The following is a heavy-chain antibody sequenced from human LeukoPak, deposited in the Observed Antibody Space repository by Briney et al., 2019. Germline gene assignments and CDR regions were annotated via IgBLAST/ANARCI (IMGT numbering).Heavy chain of an antibody. CDR2: MNPSGST. CDR1: GGSFSGYY. J-gene: IGHJ6*03. D-gene: IGHD3-22*01. V-gene: IGHV4-34*01. Sequence: SSETLSLTCAVYGGSFSGYYWTWIRQTPEKGLEWIGEMNPSGSTSYNPSLKSRVTISVDTSKNQFSLKLSSVTAADTAVYYCARGRQDVTMIVVVMTAVSYYLDVWGEGTTVTVS. CDR3: ARGRQDVTMIVVVMTAVSYYLDV.